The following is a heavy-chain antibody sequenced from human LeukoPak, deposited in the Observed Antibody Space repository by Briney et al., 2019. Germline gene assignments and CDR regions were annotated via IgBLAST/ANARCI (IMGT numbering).Heavy chain of an antibody. CDR3: ARENWDRFYFDY. CDR1: GGSFSGYY. V-gene: IGHV4-59*01. Sequence: PSETLSLTCAVYGGSFSGYYWSWIRQPPGKGLEWIGYIYYSGSTNYNPSLKSRVTISVDTSKNQFSLKLSSVTAADTAVYYCARENWDRFYFDYWGQGTLVTVSS. J-gene: IGHJ4*02. D-gene: IGHD7-27*01. CDR2: IYYSGST.